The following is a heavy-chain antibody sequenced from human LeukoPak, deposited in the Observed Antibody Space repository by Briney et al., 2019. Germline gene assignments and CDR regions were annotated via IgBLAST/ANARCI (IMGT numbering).Heavy chain of an antibody. V-gene: IGHV4-31*03. CDR1: GGSISSGGYY. Sequence: SQTLSLTCTVSGGSISSGGYYWSWIRQHPGKGLEWIGYIYYSGSTYYNPSLKGRVTISVDTSKNQFSMNLNSVAAADTAVYYCARGLGGYVPYWGQGTLVTVSS. CDR3: ARGLGGYVPY. D-gene: IGHD5-12*01. CDR2: IYYSGST. J-gene: IGHJ4*02.